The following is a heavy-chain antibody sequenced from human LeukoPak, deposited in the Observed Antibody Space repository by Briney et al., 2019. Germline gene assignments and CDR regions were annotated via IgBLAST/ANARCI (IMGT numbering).Heavy chain of an antibody. D-gene: IGHD3-9*01. CDR1: GGSISSYY. CDR2: IYYSGST. Sequence: KPSETLSLTCTVSGGSISSYYWSWIRQPPGKGLEWIGYIYYSGSTNYNPSLKSRVTISVDTSKNQFSLKLSSVTAADTAVYYCARGHLLRYFDWVYYFDYWGQGTLVTVSS. CDR3: ARGHLLRYFDWVYYFDY. J-gene: IGHJ4*02. V-gene: IGHV4-59*01.